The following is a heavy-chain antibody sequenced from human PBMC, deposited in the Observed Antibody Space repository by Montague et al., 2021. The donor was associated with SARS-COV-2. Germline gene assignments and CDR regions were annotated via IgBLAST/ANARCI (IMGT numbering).Heavy chain of an antibody. J-gene: IGHJ4*02. CDR1: GYSFTSYD. CDR2: MNPNSGDS. V-gene: IGHV1-8*01. D-gene: IGHD3-9*01. Sequence: SVKVSCKASGYSFTSYDISWVRQATGQGPEWLGWMNPNSGDSGYAQKFQGRVTMTRDTSIRTVYMGLSSLRSEDTAVYYCARGRDYDILTGYYYYFDYWGQGTPVTVSS. CDR3: ARGRDYDILTGYYYYFDY.